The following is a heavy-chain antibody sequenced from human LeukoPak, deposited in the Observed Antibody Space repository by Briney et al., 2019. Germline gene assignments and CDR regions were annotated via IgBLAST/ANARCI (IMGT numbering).Heavy chain of an antibody. V-gene: IGHV3-30*18. J-gene: IGHJ6*02. D-gene: IGHD2-2*02. CDR1: GFTFSSYG. Sequence: GGSLRLSCAASGFTFSSYGMHWVRQAPGKGLEWVAVISYDGSNKYYADSVKGRFTISRDNSKNTLYLQMNSLRAEDTAVYYCAKDLVPAAIMVVYYCYGMDVWGQGTTVTVSS. CDR2: ISYDGSNK. CDR3: AKDLVPAAIMVVYYCYGMDV.